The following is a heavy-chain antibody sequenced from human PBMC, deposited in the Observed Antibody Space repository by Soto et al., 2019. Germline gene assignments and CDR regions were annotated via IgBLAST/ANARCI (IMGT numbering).Heavy chain of an antibody. CDR3: AREIAVVGTAYLHL. D-gene: IGHD6-19*01. CDR2: ISAYNGNP. CDR1: GYTFTSYG. Sequence: QVQLVQSGAEVKKPGASVKVSCKASGYTFTSYGISWVRQAPGQGLEWMGWISAYNGNPNYAQKLQGRVTMNTDTPTSTAYMELRSLRSGDTAGYYCAREIAVVGTAYLHLWGRGTLVTVSS. V-gene: IGHV1-18*01. J-gene: IGHJ2*01.